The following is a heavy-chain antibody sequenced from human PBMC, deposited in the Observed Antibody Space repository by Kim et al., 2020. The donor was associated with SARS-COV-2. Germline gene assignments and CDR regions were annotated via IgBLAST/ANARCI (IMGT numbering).Heavy chain of an antibody. CDR1: GYSFTSYW. CDR3: ARWAGQQLGLFYYYGMDV. D-gene: IGHD6-13*01. J-gene: IGHJ6*02. V-gene: IGHV5-10-1*01. CDR2: IDPSDSYT. Sequence: GESLKISCKGSGYSFTSYWSSWVRQMPGKGLEWMGRIDPSDSYTNYSPSFQGHVTISADKSISTAYLQWSSLKASDTAMYYCARWAGQQLGLFYYYGMDVWGQGTTVTVSS.